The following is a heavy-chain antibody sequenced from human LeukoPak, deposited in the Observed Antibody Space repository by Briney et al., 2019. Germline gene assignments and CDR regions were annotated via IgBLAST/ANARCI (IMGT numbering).Heavy chain of an antibody. CDR3: ARDGTTIFGDLNWFDP. J-gene: IGHJ5*02. Sequence: GGSLRLSCAASGFTFSSYSMNWVRQAPGKGLEWVSSISSSSSYIYYADSVKGRFTISRDNAKNSLYLQMNSLGAEDTAVYYCARDGTTIFGDLNWFDPWGQGTLVTVSS. D-gene: IGHD3-3*01. CDR2: ISSSSSYI. CDR1: GFTFSSYS. V-gene: IGHV3-21*01.